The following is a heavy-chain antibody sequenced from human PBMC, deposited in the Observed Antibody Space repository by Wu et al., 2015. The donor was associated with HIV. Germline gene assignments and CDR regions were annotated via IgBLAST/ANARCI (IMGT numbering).Heavy chain of an antibody. CDR3: ARGLGYGDYGDY. CDR1: GYTFTYYG. J-gene: IGHJ4*02. V-gene: IGHV1-18*01. CDR2: ISAHNGDT. D-gene: IGHD4-17*01. Sequence: QVQLVQSGAELKKPGASVKVSCKASGYTFTYYGIIWVRQAPGQGLEWMGWISAHNGDTNYAQKFQGRVTMTTDTSMTTAYMDLKSLRSDDTAIYYCARGLGYGDYGDYWGQGTL.